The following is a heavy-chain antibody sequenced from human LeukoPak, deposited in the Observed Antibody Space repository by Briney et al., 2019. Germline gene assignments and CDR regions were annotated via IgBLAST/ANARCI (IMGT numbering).Heavy chain of an antibody. CDR1: GGSISSSSYY. J-gene: IGHJ4*01. V-gene: IGHV4-39*01. Sequence: SETLSLTCTVSGGSISSSSYYWGWIRQPPGKGLEWIGSIYYSGSTYYNPSLKSRVTISIDTSKNQFSLKLSSVTAADTAVYYCARHWSGDSSGYYPLDYWGHGTLVTVSS. CDR2: IYYSGST. D-gene: IGHD3-22*01. CDR3: ARHWSGDSSGYYPLDY.